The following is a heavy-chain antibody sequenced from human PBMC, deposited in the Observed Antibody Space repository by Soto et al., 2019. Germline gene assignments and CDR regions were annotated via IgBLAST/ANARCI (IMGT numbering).Heavy chain of an antibody. D-gene: IGHD2-21*01. V-gene: IGHV3-64*01. CDR2: ITSNGGNT. CDR3: ARRIPFGYGMDV. J-gene: IGHJ6*02. Sequence: EVQLVESGGGLVLPGGSLRLSCAASGFTISSYAMHWVRQAPGKGLECVSAITSNGGNTDYANSVKGRFTISRDNSKNTLYLQMGSLRAEDMAVYYCARRIPFGYGMDVWGQGTTVTVSS. CDR1: GFTISSYA.